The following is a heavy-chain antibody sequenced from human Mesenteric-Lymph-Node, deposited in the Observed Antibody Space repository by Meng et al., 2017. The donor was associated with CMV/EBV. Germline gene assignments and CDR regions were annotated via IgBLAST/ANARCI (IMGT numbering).Heavy chain of an antibody. CDR1: GFTFSSYW. Sequence: GESLISCSASGFTFSSYWMSWVRQAPGKGLEWVANIKQDGSEKYYVDSVKGRFTISRDNAKNSLYLQMNSLRAEDTAVYYCARDCSSTSCHDYYYYGMDVWGQGTTVTVSS. J-gene: IGHJ6*02. CDR2: IKQDGSEK. V-gene: IGHV3-7*01. D-gene: IGHD2-2*01. CDR3: ARDCSSTSCHDYYYYGMDV.